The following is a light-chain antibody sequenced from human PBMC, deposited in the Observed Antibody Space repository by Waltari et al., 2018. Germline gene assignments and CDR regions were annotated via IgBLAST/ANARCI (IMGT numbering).Light chain of an antibody. CDR1: QRLTKNY. CDR2: GAS. J-gene: IGKJ2*01. V-gene: IGKV3-20*01. CDR3: QQYGSSILYT. Sequence: VLTQSPGTLSLSPGERATVSCRASQRLTKNYLAWYQQKPGQAPRLLIYGASSRAAGIPDRFSCSGSGTDFTLTISRLEPEDSAMYYCQQYGSSILYTFGQGTKLEIK.